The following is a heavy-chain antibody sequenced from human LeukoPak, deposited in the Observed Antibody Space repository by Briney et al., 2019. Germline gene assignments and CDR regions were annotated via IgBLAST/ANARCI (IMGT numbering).Heavy chain of an antibody. Sequence: ASVKVSCKVSGYTFTSYGISWVRQAPGQGLEWMGWISAYNGNTNYAQKLQGRVTMTTDTSTSTAYMELRSLRSDDTAVYYCARIPAGIVGATMYFDYWGQGTLVTVSS. V-gene: IGHV1-18*01. CDR1: GYTFTSYG. CDR2: ISAYNGNT. D-gene: IGHD1-26*01. CDR3: ARIPAGIVGATMYFDY. J-gene: IGHJ4*02.